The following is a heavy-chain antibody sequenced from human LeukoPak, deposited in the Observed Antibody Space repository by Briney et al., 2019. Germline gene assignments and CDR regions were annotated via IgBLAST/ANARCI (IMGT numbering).Heavy chain of an antibody. J-gene: IGHJ4*02. V-gene: IGHV1-24*01. Sequence: ASVKVSCKVSGYTLTELSMHWVRQAPGKGLEWMGGFDPEDGETIYAQKFQGRVTMTEDTSTDTAYMELSRLRSDDTAVYYCARGWFGELLIDYWGQGTLVTVSS. CDR3: ARGWFGELLIDY. D-gene: IGHD3-10*01. CDR2: FDPEDGET. CDR1: GYTLTELS.